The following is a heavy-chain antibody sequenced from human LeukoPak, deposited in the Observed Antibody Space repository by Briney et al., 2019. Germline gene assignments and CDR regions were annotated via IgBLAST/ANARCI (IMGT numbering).Heavy chain of an antibody. J-gene: IGHJ5*02. Sequence: SETLSLTCTVSGGSISSSSYYWGWIRQPPGKGLEWIGSIYYSGSTYYNPSLKSRVTISVDTSKNRFSLKLSSVTAADTAVYYCARVWGSGSYYFNWFDPWGQGTLVTVSS. V-gene: IGHV4-39*07. CDR1: GGSISSSSYY. CDR2: IYYSGST. D-gene: IGHD3-10*01. CDR3: ARVWGSGSYYFNWFDP.